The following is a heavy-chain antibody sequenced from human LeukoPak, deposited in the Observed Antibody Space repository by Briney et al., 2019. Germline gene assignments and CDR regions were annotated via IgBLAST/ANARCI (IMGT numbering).Heavy chain of an antibody. CDR1: GGSISSSSYY. CDR3: ARDYPELRFNYYYMDV. J-gene: IGHJ6*03. D-gene: IGHD3-16*01. CDR2: IYYSGST. Sequence: SETLSLTCTVSGGSISSSSYYWGWIRQPPGKGLEWIGSIYYSGSTYYNPSLKSRVTMSVDTSKNQFSLKLSSVTAAGTAVYYCARDYPELRFNYYYMDVWGKGTTVTVSS. V-gene: IGHV4-39*07.